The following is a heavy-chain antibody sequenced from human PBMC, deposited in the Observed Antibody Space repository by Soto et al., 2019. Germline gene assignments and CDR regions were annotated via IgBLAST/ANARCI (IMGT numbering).Heavy chain of an antibody. V-gene: IGHV4-59*08. CDR3: ARLVTGFYYYMDV. CDR1: GGSISGYY. CDR2: IYYSGST. J-gene: IGHJ6*03. D-gene: IGHD5-18*01. Sequence: PSETLSLTCTVSGGSISGYYWSWIRQPPGKGLEWIGYIYYSGSTNYNPSLKSRVTISLDTSKNHFSLKLSSVTAADTAVYYCARLVTGFYYYMDVWGKGTTVTVSS.